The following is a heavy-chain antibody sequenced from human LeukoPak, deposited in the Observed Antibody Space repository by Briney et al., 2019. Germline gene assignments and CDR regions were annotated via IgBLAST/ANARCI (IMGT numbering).Heavy chain of an antibody. Sequence: GESLKISCKGSGYTFPGYYMHWVRQAPGQGLEWMGWINPNSGGTNYAQKFQGRVTMTRDTSISTAYMELSRLRPDDTAVYYCARIAAAGTHFDYWGQGTLVTVSS. CDR2: INPNSGGT. J-gene: IGHJ4*02. CDR1: GYTFPGYY. V-gene: IGHV1-2*02. D-gene: IGHD6-13*01. CDR3: ARIAAAGTHFDY.